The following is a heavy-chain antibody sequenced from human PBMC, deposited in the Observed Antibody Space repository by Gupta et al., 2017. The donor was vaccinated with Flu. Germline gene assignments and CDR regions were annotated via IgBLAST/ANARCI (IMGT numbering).Heavy chain of an antibody. J-gene: IGHJ4*02. CDR2: IWYDGRNK. V-gene: IGHV3-33*01. CDR1: GFPFSSYG. CDR3: TRDFRLRGGSGYTMAGY. Sequence: QVQLVESGGGVVQPGRSLRLSCAASGFPFSSYGMHWVRQAPGKGLEWVAFIWYDGRNKEYVDSVKGRFTISRDNSNDTVHLQLNNLRVEDTGVYYCTRDFRLRGGSGYTMAGYWGQGTLVTVSS. D-gene: IGHD3-22*01.